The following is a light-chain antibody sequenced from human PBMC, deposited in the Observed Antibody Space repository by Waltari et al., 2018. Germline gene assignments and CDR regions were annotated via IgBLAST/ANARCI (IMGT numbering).Light chain of an antibody. J-gene: IGLJ1*01. V-gene: IGLV2-14*01. CDR1: SSDLGGYSF. CDR3: SSYTSIIPPFL. CDR2: DVS. Sequence: QSALTQPASVSGSPGQSITISCTRSSSDLGGYSFVSWYQQHPGKAPKLMIYDVSHRPSGVSNLFSCSESGNTASLTISGLQPEDEADYYCSSYTSIIPPFLFGTGTKVTVL.